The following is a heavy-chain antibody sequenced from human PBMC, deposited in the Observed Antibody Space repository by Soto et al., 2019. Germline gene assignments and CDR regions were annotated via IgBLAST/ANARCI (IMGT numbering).Heavy chain of an antibody. Sequence: QVQLVQSGAEVKKPGSSVKVSCTASGGTFSSYAISWVRQAPGPWLEWMGGIIPIFGTANYAQKFQGRVTITADESTSTAYMELSSLRSEDTAVYYCAREPYDSSGQPSDFGDYWGQGTLVTVSS. D-gene: IGHD3-22*01. CDR2: IIPIFGTA. CDR1: GGTFSSYA. CDR3: AREPYDSSGQPSDFGDY. J-gene: IGHJ4*02. V-gene: IGHV1-69*01.